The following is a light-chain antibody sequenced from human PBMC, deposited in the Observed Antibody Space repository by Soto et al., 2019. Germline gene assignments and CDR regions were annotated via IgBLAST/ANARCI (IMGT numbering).Light chain of an antibody. J-gene: IGKJ1*01. CDR1: QNIDNW. V-gene: IGKV1-5*03. CDR2: KAS. Sequence: DIQMTQSPSTPSASVGDRVTMTCRASQNIDNWLAWYQQKPGKAPKILIYKASNLETGVPSRFSGSGSGAEFTLTISSLQPDDFATYYCQHLKTFGQGTKVEIK. CDR3: QHLKT.